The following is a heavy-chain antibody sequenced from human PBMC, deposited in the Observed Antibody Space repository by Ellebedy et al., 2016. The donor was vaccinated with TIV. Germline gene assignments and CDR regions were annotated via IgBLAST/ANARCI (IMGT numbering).Heavy chain of an antibody. CDR3: ATSSSPISFCDWADS. CDR2: IFASGIA. D-gene: IGHD2-21*02. J-gene: IGHJ4*02. V-gene: IGHV3-53*01. CDR1: GFIVSSNY. Sequence: PGGSLRLSCAASGFIVSSNYMMWVRQAPEKGLEWISTIFASGIAHYADSVKGRFTISRDNSENNLFLQMNSLRAEDTAVYYCATSSSPISFCDWADSWGQGTLVTVSP.